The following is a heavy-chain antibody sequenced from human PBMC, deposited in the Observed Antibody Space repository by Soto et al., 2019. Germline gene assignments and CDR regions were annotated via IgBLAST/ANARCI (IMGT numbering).Heavy chain of an antibody. J-gene: IGHJ4*02. D-gene: IGHD3-10*01. CDR2: ISDNGGGT. CDR3: ATMGSTSPLYDH. CDR1: GFTFSSYA. Sequence: EVQLVESGGGLVQPGGSLRLSCAASGFTFSSYAMHWVRQVPGKGLEYVSGISDNGGGTFYASSLKGRFSISRDNSKNMLYLQMGSLRGEDTAVYYCATMGSTSPLYDHWGQGTLVTVSS. V-gene: IGHV3-64*01.